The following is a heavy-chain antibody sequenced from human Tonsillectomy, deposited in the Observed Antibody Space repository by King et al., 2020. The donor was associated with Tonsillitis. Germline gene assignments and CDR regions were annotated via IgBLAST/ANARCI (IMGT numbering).Heavy chain of an antibody. CDR1: GFTFSSYA. D-gene: IGHD4-17*01. CDR3: ARRDGALDYYYYAMDV. J-gene: IGHJ6*02. Sequence: VQLVESGGGVVQPGRSLRLSCAASGFTFSSYAMHWVRQAPGKGLEWVADISFDGSNKYYADSVKGRFTISRDNSENTLYLQMISLRAVDTAVYYCARRDGALDYYYYAMDVWGHGTTVTVSS. V-gene: IGHV3-30-3*01. CDR2: ISFDGSNK.